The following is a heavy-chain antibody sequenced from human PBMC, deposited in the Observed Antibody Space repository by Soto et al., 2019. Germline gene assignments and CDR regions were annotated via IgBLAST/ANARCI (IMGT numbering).Heavy chain of an antibody. D-gene: IGHD2-2*01. CDR3: ARVVDMASIVDY. CDR1: GYTFTSHY. J-gene: IGHJ4*02. V-gene: IGHV1-46*01. CDR2: INPRGGST. Sequence: QVQLVQSGAEVKKPGASVKVSCKTSGYTFTSHYIHWVRQAPGQGLEWMGTINPRGGSTNYAPKFQGRVTMTRNTSISTAYMELSSLRSEDTAVYYCARVVDMASIVDYWGQGTLVTVSS.